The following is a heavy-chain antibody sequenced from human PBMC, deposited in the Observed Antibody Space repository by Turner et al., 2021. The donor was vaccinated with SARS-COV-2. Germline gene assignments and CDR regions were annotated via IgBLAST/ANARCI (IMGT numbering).Heavy chain of an antibody. CDR1: GNTFTGYG. Sequence: QVQLVQSGAEVKKPGASVKISCKACGNTFTGYGFSWVRQAPGQGLEWMGWISAYNGNTNYAQKLQGRVTMTTDTSTSTAYMELRSLRSDDTAVYYCARGDIVVVVASTPGDYFDYWGQGTLVTVSS. D-gene: IGHD2-15*01. CDR2: ISAYNGNT. V-gene: IGHV1-18*01. J-gene: IGHJ4*02. CDR3: ARGDIVVVVASTPGDYFDY.